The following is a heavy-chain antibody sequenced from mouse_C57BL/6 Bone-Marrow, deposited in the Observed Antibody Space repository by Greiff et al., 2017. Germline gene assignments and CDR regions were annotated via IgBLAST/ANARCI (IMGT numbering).Heavy chain of an antibody. CDR3: SGRNYYGSSGPFDY. D-gene: IGHD1-1*01. CDR2: IYPGSGST. J-gene: IGHJ2*01. V-gene: IGHV1-55*01. CDR1: GYTFTSYW. Sequence: QVQLQQSGAELVKPGASVKMSCKASGYTFTSYWITWVKQRPGQGLEWIGDIYPGSGSTNYNEKFKSKATLTVDTSSSTAYMQLSSLTSEDSAVYYCSGRNYYGSSGPFDYWGQGTTLTVSS.